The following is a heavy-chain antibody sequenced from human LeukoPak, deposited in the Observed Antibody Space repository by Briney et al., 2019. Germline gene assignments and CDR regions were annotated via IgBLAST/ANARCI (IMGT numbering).Heavy chain of an antibody. D-gene: IGHD2-21*02. CDR3: ARAPHPLYCGGDCYGAFDI. V-gene: IGHV3-48*02. Sequence: PGGSLRLSCAASGFTFSSYSMNWVRQAPGKGLEWVSYISSSSSTIYYADSVKGRFTISRDNAKNSLYLQMNSLRDEDTAVYYCARAPHPLYCGGDCYGAFDIWGQGTMVTVSS. CDR2: ISSSSSTI. CDR1: GFTFSSYS. J-gene: IGHJ3*02.